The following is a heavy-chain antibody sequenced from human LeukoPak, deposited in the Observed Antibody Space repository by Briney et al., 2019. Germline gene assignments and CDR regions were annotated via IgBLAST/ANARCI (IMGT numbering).Heavy chain of an antibody. V-gene: IGHV3-30-3*01. CDR3: ARDFDY. Sequence: GGSLRLSCAASGFXFSSYAMHWVRQAPGKGLEWVAVISYDGSNKYYADSVKGRFTIFRDNSKNTLYLQMNSLRAEDTAVYYCARDFDYWGQGTLVTVSS. CDR2: ISYDGSNK. CDR1: GFXFSSYA. J-gene: IGHJ4*02.